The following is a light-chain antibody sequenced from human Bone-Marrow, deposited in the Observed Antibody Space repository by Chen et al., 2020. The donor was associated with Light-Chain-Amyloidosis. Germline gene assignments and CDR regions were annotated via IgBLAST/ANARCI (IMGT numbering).Light chain of an antibody. CDR3: QSAESSGTYEVM. Sequence: SYELTQPPSVSVSPGQTARITCSGDDLPTKYAYWYHQKPGQAPVLVIHRGTERPSGISERFSGSSAGTTATFTSSGVQAEDEADYHCQSAESSGTYEVMFGGGTKLTVL. V-gene: IGLV3-25*03. J-gene: IGLJ3*02. CDR2: RGT. CDR1: DLPTKY.